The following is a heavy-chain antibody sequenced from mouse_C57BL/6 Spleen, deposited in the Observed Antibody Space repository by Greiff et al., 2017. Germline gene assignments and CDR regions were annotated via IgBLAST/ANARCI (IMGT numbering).Heavy chain of an antibody. J-gene: IGHJ3*01. Sequence: VQLQQSGAELVKPGASVKMSCKASGYTFTTYPIEWMKQNHGKSLEWIGNFYPYNDDTKYNEKFKGKATLTVEKSTSTVYLERSRLTSDDSAVYCGARKTAQGRGFAYWGQGTLVTVSA. CDR3: ARKTAQGRGFAY. CDR1: GYTFTTYP. CDR2: FYPYNDDT. V-gene: IGHV1-47*01. D-gene: IGHD3-2*02.